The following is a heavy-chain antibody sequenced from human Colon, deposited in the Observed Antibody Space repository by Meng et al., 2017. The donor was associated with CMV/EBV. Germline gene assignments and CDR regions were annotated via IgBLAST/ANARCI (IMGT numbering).Heavy chain of an antibody. Sequence: QLQRVQSRAGVKTAGVSGKVSCKSSGYTFPPYYRHWVRQAPGHGLEWVGCMLPKTGALNYAQKFRGRIPLTTDTSITTAYMELSGLTSDDTAVYYCIRENWYYDYWGLGTLVTVSS. CDR1: GYTFPPYY. D-gene: IGHD1-1*01. V-gene: IGHV1-2*02. J-gene: IGHJ4*02. CDR3: IRENWYYDY. CDR2: MLPKTGAL.